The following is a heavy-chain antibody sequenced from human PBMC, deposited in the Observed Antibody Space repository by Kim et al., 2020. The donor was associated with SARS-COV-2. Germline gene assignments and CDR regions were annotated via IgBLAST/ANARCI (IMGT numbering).Heavy chain of an antibody. Sequence: GGSLRLSCAASGFTFSSYSMNWVRQAPGKGLEWVSYISSSSSTIYYADSVKGRFTISRDNAKNSLYLQMNSLRDEDTAVYYCASRPDYYGSGSYYNWGQGTLVTVSS. J-gene: IGHJ4*02. CDR2: ISSSSSTI. CDR3: ASRPDYYGSGSYYN. D-gene: IGHD3-10*01. V-gene: IGHV3-48*02. CDR1: GFTFSSYS.